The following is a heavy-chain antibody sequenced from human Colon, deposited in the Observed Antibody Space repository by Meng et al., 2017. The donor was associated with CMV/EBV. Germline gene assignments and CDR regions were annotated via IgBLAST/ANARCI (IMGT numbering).Heavy chain of an antibody. CDR2: IKQDGSEK. CDR3: ARGYYGMDI. Sequence: GESLKISCVASGITFSAYWMSWVRQAPGKGLEWVANIKQDGSEKNYVDSVKGRFTISKDNVKKLLYLQMNSLRVEDTAVYYCARGYYGMDIWGQGTTVTVSS. CDR1: GITFSAYW. V-gene: IGHV3-7*01. J-gene: IGHJ6*02.